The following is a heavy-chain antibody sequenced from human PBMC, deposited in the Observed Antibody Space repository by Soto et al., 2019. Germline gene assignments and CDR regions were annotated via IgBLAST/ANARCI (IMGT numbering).Heavy chain of an antibody. Sequence: QVQLVQSGAEVKKPGSSVKVSCKASGGTFSSYAINWVRQAPGQGLEWMGGIIPIFGTADYAQKFQGRVTITADESTTTAYMQLSSLRSEDTAGYYCASVAAKYYYYGMDVWGQGTTVTVSS. D-gene: IGHD1-26*01. CDR2: IIPIFGTA. CDR1: GGTFSSYA. V-gene: IGHV1-69*12. CDR3: ASVAAKYYYYGMDV. J-gene: IGHJ6*02.